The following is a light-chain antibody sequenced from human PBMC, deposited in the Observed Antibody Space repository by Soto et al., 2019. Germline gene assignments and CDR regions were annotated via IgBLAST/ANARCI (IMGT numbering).Light chain of an antibody. CDR3: HSRA. V-gene: IGKV1-5*01. Sequence: DIQLTQTPSTLSASVGDEVTITCRASQTIIRWLAWYQQKPGRAPKLLIYDASTLESGVPSRFSGSGSETEFTLTISRLQPDDFATYFCHSRAFGQGTKVDIK. J-gene: IGKJ1*01. CDR2: DAS. CDR1: QTIIRW.